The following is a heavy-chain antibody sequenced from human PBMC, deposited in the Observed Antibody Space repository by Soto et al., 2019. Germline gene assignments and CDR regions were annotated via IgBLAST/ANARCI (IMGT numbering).Heavy chain of an antibody. CDR2: ITTTSSTM. J-gene: IGHJ6*02. V-gene: IGHV3-48*02. CDR3: ARDSSGRQYYGMDV. CDR1: GFIFSDYS. Sequence: PGGSLRHSCTPSGFIFSDYSMNWVRQAPGKGLEWISYITTTSSTMYYADSVNGRFTISRDNAKNSLYLQMNSLRDEDTAVYYCARDSSGRQYYGMDVWGQGTTVTVSS. D-gene: IGHD3-22*01.